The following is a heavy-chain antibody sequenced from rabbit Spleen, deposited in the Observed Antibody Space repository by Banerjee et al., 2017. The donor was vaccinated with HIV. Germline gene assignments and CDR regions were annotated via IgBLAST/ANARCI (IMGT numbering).Heavy chain of an antibody. J-gene: IGHJ3*01. D-gene: IGHD8-1*01. CDR2: IYTGSGST. CDR1: GFSFSSSYY. V-gene: IGHV1S43*01. CDR3: ARSYDSGTYYRMSL. Sequence: QEQLEESGGDLVQPEGSLTLTCTASGFSFSSSYYMCWVRQAPGKGLEWIGCIYTGSGSTWYASWVNGRFTISITTSLNTVDLKMTSLTAADTATYFCARSYDSGTYYRMSLWGQGTLVTVS.